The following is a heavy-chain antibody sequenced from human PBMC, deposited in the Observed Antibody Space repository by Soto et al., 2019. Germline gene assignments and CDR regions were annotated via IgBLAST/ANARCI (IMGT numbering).Heavy chain of an antibody. J-gene: IGHJ4*02. Sequence: EVQLVESGGGLVQPGGSLRLSCAASGFTFSSYSMNWVRQAPGKGLEWVSYISSSSSTIYYADSVKGRFTISRDNAKNSLYLQMNSLRDEDTAVYYCARQRGALIVVVVAASTEFDYWGQGTLVTVSS. V-gene: IGHV3-48*02. D-gene: IGHD2-15*01. CDR3: ARQRGALIVVVVAASTEFDY. CDR1: GFTFSSYS. CDR2: ISSSSSTI.